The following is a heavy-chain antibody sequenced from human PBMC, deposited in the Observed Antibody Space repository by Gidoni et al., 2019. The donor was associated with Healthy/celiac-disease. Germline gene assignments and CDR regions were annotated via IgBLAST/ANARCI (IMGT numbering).Heavy chain of an antibody. CDR1: GYTFTSYY. J-gene: IGHJ3*02. CDR3: ARKIVGAIAFDI. Sequence: QVQLVPSGAAVKKPGASVKVSCNASGYTFTSYYMHCVRQAPGQGLEWMGIINPSGGSTSYAQKFQGRVTMTRDTSTSTVYMELSSLRSEDTAVYYCARKIVGAIAFDIWDQGTMVTVSS. D-gene: IGHD1-26*01. V-gene: IGHV1-46*01. CDR2: INPSGGST.